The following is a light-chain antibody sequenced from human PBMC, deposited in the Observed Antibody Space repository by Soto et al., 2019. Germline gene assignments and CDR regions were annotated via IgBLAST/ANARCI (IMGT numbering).Light chain of an antibody. CDR3: QRCGSSPFT. J-gene: IGKJ4*01. Sequence: EKVLTQSPGTLSLSPGERATLSCRASQNVSSSYLAWYQHKPGQAPRLLIYGASNRATGIPDRVSGSGSGTDVTLTISRLEPEDFAVYYCQRCGSSPFTFGGGTKVEIK. CDR1: QNVSSSY. V-gene: IGKV3-20*01. CDR2: GAS.